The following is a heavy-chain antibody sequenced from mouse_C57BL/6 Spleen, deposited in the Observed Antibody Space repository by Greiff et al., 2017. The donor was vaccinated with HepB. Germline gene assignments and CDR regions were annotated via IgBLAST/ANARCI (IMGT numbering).Heavy chain of an antibody. CDR1: GYAFTNYL. J-gene: IGHJ4*01. CDR3: AREEITRAMDY. D-gene: IGHD2-4*01. CDR2: INPGSGGT. V-gene: IGHV1-54*01. Sequence: VQLQQSGAELVRPGTSVKVSCKASGYAFTNYLIEWVKQRPGQGLEWIGVINPGSGGTKYNEKFKVKATLTADKSSSTAYMQLSSLTSEDSAVYFCAREEITRAMDYGGQGTSVTVSS.